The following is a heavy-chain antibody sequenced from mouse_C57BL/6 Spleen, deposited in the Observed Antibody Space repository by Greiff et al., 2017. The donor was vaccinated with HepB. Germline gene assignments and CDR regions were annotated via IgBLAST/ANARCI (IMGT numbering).Heavy chain of an antibody. J-gene: IGHJ4*01. Sequence: VQLQESGAELVKPGASVKLSCKASGYTFTSYWMHWVKQRPGRGLEWIGRIDPNSGGTKYNEKFKSKATLTVDKPSSTAYMQLSSLTSEDSAVYYCAREGRPTVVATDYAMDYWGQGTSVTVSS. V-gene: IGHV1-72*01. CDR2: IDPNSGGT. CDR1: GYTFTSYW. D-gene: IGHD1-1*01. CDR3: AREGRPTVVATDYAMDY.